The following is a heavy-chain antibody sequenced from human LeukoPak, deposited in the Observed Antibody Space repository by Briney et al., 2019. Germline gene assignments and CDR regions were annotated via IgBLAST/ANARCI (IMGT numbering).Heavy chain of an antibody. CDR1: GYTFTGYY. J-gene: IGHJ6*03. CDR3: ARDYASAHYYYYYMDV. V-gene: IGHV1-46*01. D-gene: IGHD3-16*01. CDR2: INPSGGST. Sequence: GASVKVSCKASGYTFTGYYMHWVRQAPGQGLEWMGIINPSGGSTSYAQKFQGRVTMTRDMSTSTVYMELSSLRSEDTAVYYCARDYASAHYYYYYMDVWGKGTTVTVSS.